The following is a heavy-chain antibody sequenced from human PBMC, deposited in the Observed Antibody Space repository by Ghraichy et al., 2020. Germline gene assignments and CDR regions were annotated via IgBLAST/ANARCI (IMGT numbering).Heavy chain of an antibody. D-gene: IGHD6-13*01. Sequence: SETLSLTCNVSGYSISSGRYYWSWIRQHPGQGLEWIGYIFYRGDTYYNPSLKSRVTISVDTTKNQFSLKVTSVTAADTAMYYCARDGYGSSVGYWGQGTRVTVSS. CDR1: GYSISSGRYY. CDR2: IFYRGDT. CDR3: ARDGYGSSVGY. J-gene: IGHJ4*02. V-gene: IGHV4-31*03.